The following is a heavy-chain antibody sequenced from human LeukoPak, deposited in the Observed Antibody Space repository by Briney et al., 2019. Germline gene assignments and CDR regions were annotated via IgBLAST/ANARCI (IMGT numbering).Heavy chain of an antibody. CDR2: IYRTGTT. V-gene: IGHV4-38-2*02. Sequence: SETLSLTCSVSGYSISSGYHWGWIRQPPGKGLEWVGTIYRTGTTNYSPSLKSRVTISVDTPKNQFSLNLNSVTAADTAVYYCARLDYGDSRIHYWGQGTLVTVSS. CDR1: GYSISSGYH. D-gene: IGHD4-17*01. J-gene: IGHJ4*02. CDR3: ARLDYGDSRIHY.